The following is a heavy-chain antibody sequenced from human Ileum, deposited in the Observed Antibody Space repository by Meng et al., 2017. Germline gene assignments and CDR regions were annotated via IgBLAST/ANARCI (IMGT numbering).Heavy chain of an antibody. CDR2: ISGSGGST. J-gene: IGHJ3*02. CDR1: GFTFSSYA. Sequence: GGSLRLSCAASGFTFSSYAMSWVRQAPGKGLEWVSAISGSGGSTYYADFVKGRFTISRDNSKNTLYLQMNSLRAEDTAVYYCAKGGYCSSTSCYLGAFDIWGQGTMVTVSS. CDR3: AKGGYCSSTSCYLGAFDI. V-gene: IGHV3-23*01. D-gene: IGHD2-2*01.